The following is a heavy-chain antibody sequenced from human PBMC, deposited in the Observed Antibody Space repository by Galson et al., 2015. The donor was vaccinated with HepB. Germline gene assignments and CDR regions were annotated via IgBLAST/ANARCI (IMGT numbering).Heavy chain of an antibody. J-gene: IGHJ2*01. CDR2: ITANSDST. CDR1: GFTFSNYA. D-gene: IGHD2-2*01. CDR3: AKDPHASNWFFDL. Sequence: SLRLSCAASGFTFSNYAMSWVRQAPGKGLELVSAITANSDSTFYADSVKGRFTVSRDNSNNRMYLQMNSLRAEDTAVYSCAKDPHASNWFFDLWGRGTLVPVSS. V-gene: IGHV3-23*01.